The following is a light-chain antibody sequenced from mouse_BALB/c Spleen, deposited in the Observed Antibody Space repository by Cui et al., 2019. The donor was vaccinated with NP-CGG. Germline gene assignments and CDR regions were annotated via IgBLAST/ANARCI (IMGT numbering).Light chain of an antibody. CDR1: TGAVTTSNY. CDR3: ALWYSNHWM. V-gene: IGLV1*01. Sequence: VVVPQDSPPTTSPGETVTLTCRSSTGAVTTSNYANWVQEKPDHLFTGLIGGTNNRAPGVPARFSGSLIGDKAALTITGAQTEDEAIYFCALWYSNHWMFGGGTKLTVL. J-gene: IGLJ1*01. CDR2: GTN.